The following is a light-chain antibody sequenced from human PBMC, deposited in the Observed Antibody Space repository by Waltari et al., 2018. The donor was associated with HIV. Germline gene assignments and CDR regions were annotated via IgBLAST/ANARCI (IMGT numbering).Light chain of an antibody. CDR1: QSVLYSSNNKDY. CDR3: QQYYSTPLT. Sequence: DIVMPQSTDSLVVSLGERATINGSSSQSVLYSSNNKDYLAWYQQKPGQPPKLRIYWASTRESGVPDRFSGSGSGTDFTLTISSLQAEDVAVDYCQQYYSTPLTFGGGTKVEIK. V-gene: IGKV4-1*01. CDR2: WAS. J-gene: IGKJ4*01.